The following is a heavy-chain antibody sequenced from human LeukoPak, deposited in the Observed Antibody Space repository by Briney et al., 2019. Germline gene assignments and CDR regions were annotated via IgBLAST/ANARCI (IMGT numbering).Heavy chain of an antibody. J-gene: IGHJ5*02. CDR1: GFTFSSYA. CDR3: AVSGDYYGSGSYYSRSNWFDP. CDR2: MSYDGSNK. Sequence: PGRSLRLSCAASGFTFSSYAMHWVRQAPGKGLEWVAVMSYDGSNKYYADSVKGRFTISRDNSKNTLYLQMNSLRAEDTAVYYCAVSGDYYGSGSYYSRSNWFDPWGQGTLVTVSS. D-gene: IGHD3-10*01. V-gene: IGHV3-30*04.